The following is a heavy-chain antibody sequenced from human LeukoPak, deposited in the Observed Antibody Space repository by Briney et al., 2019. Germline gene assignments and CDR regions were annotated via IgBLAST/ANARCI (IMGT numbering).Heavy chain of an antibody. CDR2: IYYSGST. D-gene: IGHD3-22*01. Sequence: SETLSLTCTVSGGSISSSSYYWGWIRQPPGKGLEWIGSIYYSGSTYYNPSLKSRVTISVDTSKNQFSLKLSSVTAADTAVYYCARQYKAYYDSSGYWCDPWGQGTLVTVSS. CDR3: ARQYKAYYDSSGYWCDP. J-gene: IGHJ5*02. V-gene: IGHV4-39*01. CDR1: GGSISSSSYY.